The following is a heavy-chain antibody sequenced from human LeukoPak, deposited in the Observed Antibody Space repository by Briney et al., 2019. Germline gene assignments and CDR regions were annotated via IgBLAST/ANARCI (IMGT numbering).Heavy chain of an antibody. Sequence: GESLKISCKGSGYSFTSYWISWVRQMPGKGLEWMGRIDPSDSYTNYSPSFQGHVTISADKSISTAYLQWSSLKASDTAMYYCAGHYHGSGSYSPDAFDIWGQGTMVTVSS. CDR1: GYSFTSYW. D-gene: IGHD3-10*01. J-gene: IGHJ3*02. CDR3: AGHYHGSGSYSPDAFDI. V-gene: IGHV5-10-1*01. CDR2: IDPSDSYT.